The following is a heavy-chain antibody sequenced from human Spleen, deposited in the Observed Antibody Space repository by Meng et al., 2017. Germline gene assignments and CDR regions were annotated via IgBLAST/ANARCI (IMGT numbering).Heavy chain of an antibody. CDR3: ARERGILVGNNNFDY. Sequence: QVQLQESGPGLVEPSQTLSLTCTFSGDSISSGDDYWSWIRQPPGTGLEWIGYIHYIGSTYYNPSLKSRVTISVDTSKNQFSLKLSSVTAADTAVYYCARERGILVGNNNFDYWGQGTLVTVSS. V-gene: IGHV4-30-4*01. J-gene: IGHJ4*02. CDR2: IHYIGST. D-gene: IGHD2-21*01. CDR1: GDSISSGDDY.